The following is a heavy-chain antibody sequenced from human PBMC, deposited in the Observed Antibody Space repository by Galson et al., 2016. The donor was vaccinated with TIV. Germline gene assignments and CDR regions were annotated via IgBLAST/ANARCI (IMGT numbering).Heavy chain of an antibody. CDR2: INPSGGTTFSPSGGST. V-gene: IGHV1-46*01. CDR3: AGGFTGDPPAFEI. Sequence: QSGAEVKKPGESLKISCKASGYTFTNNNMHWVRQAPGQGLEWMGIINPSGGTTFSPSGGSTSPAPNFQGRLTMTTDTSTSTVYMELTNLRSEDTAVYFCAGGFTGDPPAFEIWGQGTMVTVSS. CDR1: GYTFTNNN. D-gene: IGHD2-21*02. J-gene: IGHJ3*02.